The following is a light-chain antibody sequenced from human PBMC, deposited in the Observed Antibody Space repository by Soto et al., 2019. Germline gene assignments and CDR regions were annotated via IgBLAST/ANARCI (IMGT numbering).Light chain of an antibody. V-gene: IGLV1-44*01. CDR2: NNN. J-gene: IGLJ3*02. Sequence: QSVLTQPPSASGTPGQRVTISCSGSSSNIGSNTVNWYQQLPGTAPKLLSYNNNQRPSGVPDRFSGSKSGTSASLAISGLQSDDEADYYCAAWDDSLNGPGVFGGGTKLTVL. CDR1: SSNIGSNT. CDR3: AAWDDSLNGPGV.